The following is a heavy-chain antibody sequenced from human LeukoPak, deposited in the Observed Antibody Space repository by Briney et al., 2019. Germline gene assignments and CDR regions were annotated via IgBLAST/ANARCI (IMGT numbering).Heavy chain of an antibody. Sequence: PGGSLRLSCAASGFTFSSYAMNWVRQAPGKGLEWVSSISGGAGGAAYADSVKGRFTMSRDNSKNTLYLQMNSLRAEDTAVYFCAKLRSGGPAAGNYWGQGTLVTVSS. CDR3: AKLRSGGPAAGNY. CDR2: ISGGAGGA. J-gene: IGHJ4*02. V-gene: IGHV3-23*01. CDR1: GFTFSSYA. D-gene: IGHD6-13*01.